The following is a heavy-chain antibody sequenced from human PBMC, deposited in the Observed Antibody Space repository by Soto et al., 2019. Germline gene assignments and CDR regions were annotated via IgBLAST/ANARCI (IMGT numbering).Heavy chain of an antibody. Sequence: GESLKISCKGSGYSFTSYWIGWVRQMAGKGLEWMGIIYPGDSDTRCSPSFQGQVTISADKSISTAYLQCSSLKASDTAMYYCARRVFEYCRSTSCYSNWFDPWGQGTLVTVSS. CDR2: IYPGDSDT. CDR1: GYSFTSYW. CDR3: ARRVFEYCRSTSCYSNWFDP. V-gene: IGHV5-51*01. D-gene: IGHD2-2*02. J-gene: IGHJ5*02.